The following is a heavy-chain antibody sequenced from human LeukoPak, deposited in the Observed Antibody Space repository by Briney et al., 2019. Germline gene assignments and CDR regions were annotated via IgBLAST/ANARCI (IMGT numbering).Heavy chain of an antibody. V-gene: IGHV1-69*04. CDR2: IIPILGIA. D-gene: IGHD3-22*01. CDR1: GGTFSSYA. Sequence: GASVKVSCKASGGTFSSYAISWVRQAPGQGLEWMGRIIPILGIANYAQKFQGRVTITADKSTSTAYMELSSLRSEDTAVYYCARASIYYDSSGYFFGTDYWGQGTLVTVSS. J-gene: IGHJ4*02. CDR3: ARASIYYDSSGYFFGTDY.